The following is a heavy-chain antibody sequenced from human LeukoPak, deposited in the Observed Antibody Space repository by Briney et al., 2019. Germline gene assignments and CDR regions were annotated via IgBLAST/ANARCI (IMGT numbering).Heavy chain of an antibody. CDR1: GFTFSSYG. J-gene: IGHJ4*02. CDR2: ISYDGSNK. CDR3: ARDVSVGLDY. Sequence: PGRSLRLSCAASGFTFSSYGMHWVRQAPGKGLEWVAVISYDGSNKYYADSVKGRFTISRDNAKNSLYLQMNSLRAEDTAVYYCARDVSVGLDYWGQGTLVTVSS. V-gene: IGHV3-30*03.